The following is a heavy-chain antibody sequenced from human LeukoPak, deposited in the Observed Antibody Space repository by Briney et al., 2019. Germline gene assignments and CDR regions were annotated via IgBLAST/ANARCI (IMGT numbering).Heavy chain of an antibody. CDR1: GGSISSYY. D-gene: IGHD3-22*01. J-gene: IGHJ4*02. CDR2: FYYSGST. Sequence: SETLSLTCTVSGGSISSYYWSWIRQPPGGGLEWIGYFYYSGSTNHNPSLKSRVTISVDTSKNQFSLKLSSVTAADTAVYYCARAEVNFYDRSGYFDYWGQGSLVTVSS. V-gene: IGHV4-59*01. CDR3: ARAEVNFYDRSGYFDY.